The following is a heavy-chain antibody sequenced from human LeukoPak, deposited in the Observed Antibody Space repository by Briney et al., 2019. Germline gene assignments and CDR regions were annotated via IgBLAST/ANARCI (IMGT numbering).Heavy chain of an antibody. CDR1: GFTFSTSW. D-gene: IGHD6-6*01. J-gene: IGHJ4*02. Sequence: GGSLRLSCAASGFTFSTSWMSWVRLAPGRGLEWVANIKQDGSEKNYVDPVKGRFTISRDNAKDLLYLQMNSLRVEDTAMYYCAWYSRSSEAYWGQGTLVTVSS. V-gene: IGHV3-7*01. CDR2: IKQDGSEK. CDR3: AWYSRSSEAY.